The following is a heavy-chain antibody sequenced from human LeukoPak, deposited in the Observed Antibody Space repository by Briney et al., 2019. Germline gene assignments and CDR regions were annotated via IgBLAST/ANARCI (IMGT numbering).Heavy chain of an antibody. J-gene: IGHJ4*02. D-gene: IGHD6-6*01. CDR1: GGTFSSYA. V-gene: IGHV1-69*04. CDR3: ARLIAYSSSQPFDY. CDR2: IIPILGIA. Sequence: ASVKVSCKASGGTFSSYAISWVRRAPGQGLEWMGRIIPILGIANYAQKFQGRVTITADRSTSTAYMELSSLRSEDTAVYYCARLIAYSSSQPFDYWGQGTLVTVSS.